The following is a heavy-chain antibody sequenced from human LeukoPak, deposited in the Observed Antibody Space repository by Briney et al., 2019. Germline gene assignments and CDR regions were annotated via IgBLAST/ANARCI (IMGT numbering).Heavy chain of an antibody. CDR3: ARVPYDSSGYYYYYYYMDV. CDR2: ISAYNGNT. V-gene: IGHV1-18*01. CDR1: GYTFTSYG. J-gene: IGHJ6*03. D-gene: IGHD3-22*01. Sequence: ASVKVSCKASGYTFTSYGISWVRQAPGQGLEWMGWISAYNGNTNYAQKLQGRVTMTTDTSTSTAYMELRSLRSDDTAVYYCARVPYDSSGYYYYYYYMDVWGKGTTVTVSS.